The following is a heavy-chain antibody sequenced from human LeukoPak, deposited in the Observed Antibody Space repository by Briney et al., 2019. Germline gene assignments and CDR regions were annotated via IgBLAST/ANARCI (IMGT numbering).Heavy chain of an antibody. CDR1: GGSFSGYY. CDR3: ARDLRKVGAPRGAFDI. V-gene: IGHV4-34*01. CDR2: IYYSGST. D-gene: IGHD1-26*01. Sequence: PSETLSLTCAVYGGSFSGYYWSWIRQPPGKGLEWIGSIYYSGSTYYNPSLKSRVTISVDTSKNQFSLKLSSVTAADTAVYYCARDLRKVGAPRGAFDIWGQGTMVTVSS. J-gene: IGHJ3*02.